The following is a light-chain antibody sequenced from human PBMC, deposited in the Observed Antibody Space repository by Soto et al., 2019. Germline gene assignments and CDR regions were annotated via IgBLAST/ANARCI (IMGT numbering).Light chain of an antibody. Sequence: EIVMTQSPLTLPVTPGEPASISCRSSQSLLYNNTYNYLDWYVQKPGQSPQLLIYFGSNRAPGATDRFSGSGSGTDFTLKINRVEAEDVGTYYCRQALQSLTCGQGTRLEIQ. CDR3: RQALQSLT. J-gene: IGKJ5*01. CDR1: QSLLYNNTYNY. V-gene: IGKV2-28*01. CDR2: FGS.